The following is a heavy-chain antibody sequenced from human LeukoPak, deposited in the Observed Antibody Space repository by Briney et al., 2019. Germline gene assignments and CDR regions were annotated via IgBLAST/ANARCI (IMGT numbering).Heavy chain of an antibody. V-gene: IGHV4-39*01. CDR2: IYYSGST. CDR3: ARTRIAAAGTVDY. J-gene: IGHJ4*02. CDR1: GGSISSSSYY. D-gene: IGHD6-13*01. Sequence: PSETMSLTCTVSGGSISSSSYYWGWIRQPPGKGLEWIGSIYYSGSTYYNPSLKSRVTISVDTSKNQFSLKLSSVTAADTAVYYCARTRIAAAGTVDYWGQGTLVTVSS.